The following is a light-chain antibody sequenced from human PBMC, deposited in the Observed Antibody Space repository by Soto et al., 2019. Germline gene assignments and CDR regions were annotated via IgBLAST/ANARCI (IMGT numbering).Light chain of an antibody. J-gene: IGKJ1*01. Sequence: EGVMAQSPATLSVSPEERATLYCRASQSISRNLAWYQHIPGQALRLLIYAASTRATGIPARFSGSGSGTEFTLTISSLQSEDYALYYCQQYNNWPPWTFGQGTKVDIK. CDR1: QSISRN. V-gene: IGKV3-15*01. CDR3: QQYNNWPPWT. CDR2: AAS.